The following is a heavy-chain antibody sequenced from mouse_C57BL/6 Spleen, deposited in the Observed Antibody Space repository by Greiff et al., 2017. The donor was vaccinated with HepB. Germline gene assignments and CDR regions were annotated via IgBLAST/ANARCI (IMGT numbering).Heavy chain of an antibody. D-gene: IGHD1-1*02. CDR2: FYPGSGSI. Sequence: VKLMESGAELVKPGASVKLSCKASGYTFTEYTIHWVKQRSGQGLEWIGWFYPGSGSIKYNEKFKDKATLTADKSSSTVYMELSRLTSEDSAVYFCARHEDSLDGGPYAMDYWGQGTSVTVSS. J-gene: IGHJ4*01. CDR1: GYTFTEYT. V-gene: IGHV1-62-2*01. CDR3: ARHEDSLDGGPYAMDY.